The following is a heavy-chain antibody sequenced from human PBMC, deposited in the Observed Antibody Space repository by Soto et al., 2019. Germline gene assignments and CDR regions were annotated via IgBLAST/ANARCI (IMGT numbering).Heavy chain of an antibody. D-gene: IGHD2-15*01. CDR3: ARDLGKGNTPAHNYFDL. J-gene: IGHJ4*02. CDR1: GGSVSSNSY. Sequence: QVQLQETGPGLVKPSETLSLTCSVSGGSVSSNSYWSWIRQPPGKGLEWIGYTYYRGGTNSSPSLTSRVTASVDTGEVHFALRLSPVTATETDVYYCARDLGKGNTPAHNYFDLWGQGILVTVSS. CDR2: TYYRGGT. V-gene: IGHV4-61*01.